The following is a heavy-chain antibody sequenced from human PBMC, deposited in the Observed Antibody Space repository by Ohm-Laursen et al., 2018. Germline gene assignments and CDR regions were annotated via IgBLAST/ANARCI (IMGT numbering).Heavy chain of an antibody. CDR3: ARDRSLADPKGNWFDP. D-gene: IGHD2-15*01. Sequence: SLRLSCSASGFTFDDYAMHWVRHAPGKGLEWVSGISWNSGSIGYADSVKGRFTISRDDAKNSLYLQMNSLRAEDTAVYYCARDRSLADPKGNWFDPWGQGVLVTVSS. J-gene: IGHJ5*02. CDR1: GFTFDDYA. CDR2: ISWNSGSI. V-gene: IGHV3-9*01.